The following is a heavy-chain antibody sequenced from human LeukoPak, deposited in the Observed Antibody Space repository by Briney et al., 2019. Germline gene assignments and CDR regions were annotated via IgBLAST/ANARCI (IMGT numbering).Heavy chain of an antibody. V-gene: IGHV4-61*02. J-gene: IGHJ4*02. D-gene: IGHD6-13*01. Sequence: SETLSLTCTVSGGSISSGSYYWSWIRQPAGKGLEWIGRIYTSGSTNYNPSLKSRVTISVDTSKNQFSLKLSPVTAADTAVYYCARDMGAAAGSWGQGTLVTVPS. CDR1: GGSISSGSYY. CDR3: ARDMGAAAGS. CDR2: IYTSGST.